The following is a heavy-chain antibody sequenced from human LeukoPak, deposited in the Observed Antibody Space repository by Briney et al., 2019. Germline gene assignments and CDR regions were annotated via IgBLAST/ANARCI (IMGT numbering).Heavy chain of an antibody. CDR3: AKWGDYDVLTGYYVSDY. V-gene: IGHV3-23*01. D-gene: IGHD3-9*01. Sequence: GASLRLSCAASGFTFSNYAMSWVRQAPGKGLEWVSAITGSGGNTYYADSVKGRFTISRDNSKNTVFLQMNRLRAEDTAVYYGAKWGDYDVLTGYYVSDYWGQGTLVTVSS. CDR2: ITGSGGNT. CDR1: GFTFSNYA. J-gene: IGHJ4*02.